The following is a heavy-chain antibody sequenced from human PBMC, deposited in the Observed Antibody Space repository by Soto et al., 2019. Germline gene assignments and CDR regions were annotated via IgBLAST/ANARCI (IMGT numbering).Heavy chain of an antibody. Sequence: VASVKVSCKASGGTFSSYAISWVRQAPGQGLEWMGGIIPIFGTANYAQKFQGRVTITADESTSTAYMELSSLRSEDTAVYYCASSYYYGSGSYLSYYFDYWGQGTLVTVSS. CDR3: ASSYYYGSGSYLSYYFDY. V-gene: IGHV1-69*13. CDR2: IIPIFGTA. J-gene: IGHJ4*02. D-gene: IGHD3-10*01. CDR1: GGTFSSYA.